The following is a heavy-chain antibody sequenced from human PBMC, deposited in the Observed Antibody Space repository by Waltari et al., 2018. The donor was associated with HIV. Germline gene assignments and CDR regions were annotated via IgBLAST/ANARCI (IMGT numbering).Heavy chain of an antibody. CDR3: ARGSIVLVPAATNYFDY. CDR2: INHRGST. J-gene: IGHJ4*02. CDR1: GASFSGYY. V-gene: IGHV4-34*01. Sequence: QVQLQPWGAGLLKPSETLSLTCAVYGASFSGYYWTWIRQPPGKGLEWIGEINHRGSTNYNPSLKSRVTISVDTSKNQFSLKLSSVTAADTAVYYCARGSIVLVPAATNYFDYWGQGTLVTVSS. D-gene: IGHD2-2*01.